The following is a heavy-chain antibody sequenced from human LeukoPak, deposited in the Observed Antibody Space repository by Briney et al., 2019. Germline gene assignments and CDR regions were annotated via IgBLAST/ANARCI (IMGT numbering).Heavy chain of an antibody. Sequence: PGGSLRLSCAPSGFTFSSNSMNWVRQAPGKGLEWVSYISGSRSTIYYADSVKGRFTISRDNAKNSLYLQMNSLRAEDTAVYYCARDSSGYDVRYYYYYMDVWGKGTTVTVSS. V-gene: IGHV3-48*01. CDR1: GFTFSSNS. J-gene: IGHJ6*03. CDR2: ISGSRSTI. D-gene: IGHD5-12*01. CDR3: ARDSSGYDVRYYYYYMDV.